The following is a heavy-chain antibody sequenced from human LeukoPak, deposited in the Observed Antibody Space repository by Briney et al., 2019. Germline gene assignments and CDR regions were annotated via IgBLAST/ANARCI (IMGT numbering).Heavy chain of an antibody. CDR1: GDSIRSSDYY. CDR3: ARTPYYYDAFDI. CDR2: ISDGGST. J-gene: IGHJ3*02. D-gene: IGHD3-10*01. V-gene: IGHV4-39*01. Sequence: TSETLSLTCTVSGDSIRSSDYYWGCIRQSPGKGLEWIGTISDGGSTYYNPSLRSRIIISVDTSKNQFSLKLSSVTAADTAVYYCARTPYYYDAFDIWGQGTMVTVSS.